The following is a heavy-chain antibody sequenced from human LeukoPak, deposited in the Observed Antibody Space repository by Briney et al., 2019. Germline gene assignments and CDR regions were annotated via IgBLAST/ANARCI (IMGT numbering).Heavy chain of an antibody. D-gene: IGHD4-17*01. CDR2: IIPIFGTA. CDR1: GGTFSSYA. Sequence: SVKASCKASGGTFSSYAISWVRQAPGQGLEWMGGIIPIFGTANYAQKFQGRVTITTDESTSTAYMELSSLRSEDTAVYYCARNTRYGDYFDYWGQGTLVTVSS. CDR3: ARNTRYGDYFDY. J-gene: IGHJ4*02. V-gene: IGHV1-69*05.